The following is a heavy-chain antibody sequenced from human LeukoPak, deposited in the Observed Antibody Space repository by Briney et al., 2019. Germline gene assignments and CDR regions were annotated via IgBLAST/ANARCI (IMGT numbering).Heavy chain of an antibody. CDR2: ISSSSSYI. V-gene: IGHV3-21*01. CDR3: ARDLGYSYALYYFDY. J-gene: IGHJ4*02. CDR1: GFTFSSYS. D-gene: IGHD5-18*01. Sequence: GGSLRLSCAASGFTFSSYSMNWVRQAPGKGLEWVSSISSSSSYIYYADSVKGRFTISRDNAKSSLYLQMNSLRAEDTAVYYCARDLGYSYALYYFDYWGQGTLVTVSS.